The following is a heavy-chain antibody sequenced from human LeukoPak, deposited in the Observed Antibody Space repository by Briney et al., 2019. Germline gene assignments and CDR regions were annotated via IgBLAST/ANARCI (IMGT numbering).Heavy chain of an antibody. D-gene: IGHD3-3*01. V-gene: IGHV3-30*02. Sequence: GGSLRLSCAASGFTFSTYGMHWVRQAPGKGLEWVAFIRYDGSNKYYVDSVKGRFTISRDNSKNTLYLQMNSLRAEDTAVYYCAKVPRGAGTSSGYWGQGTLVTVSS. CDR3: AKVPRGAGTSSGY. CDR2: IRYDGSNK. CDR1: GFTFSTYG. J-gene: IGHJ4*02.